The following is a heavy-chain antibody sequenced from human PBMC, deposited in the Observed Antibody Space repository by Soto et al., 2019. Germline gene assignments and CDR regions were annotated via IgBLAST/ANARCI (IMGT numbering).Heavy chain of an antibody. CDR3: ARLKVVATWGWFDP. Sequence: GESLKISCNGSGYIFTSYWIGWVRQMPGKGLEWMGIIYPGDSDTGYSPSFQGQVTISADKSISTAYLQWSSLKASDTAMYYCARLKVVATWGWFDPWGQGTLVTVSS. CDR1: GYIFTSYW. J-gene: IGHJ5*02. CDR2: IYPGDSDT. D-gene: IGHD2-15*01. V-gene: IGHV5-51*01.